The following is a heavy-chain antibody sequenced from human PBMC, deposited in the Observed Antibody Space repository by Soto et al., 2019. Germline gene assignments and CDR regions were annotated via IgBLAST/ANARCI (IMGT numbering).Heavy chain of an antibody. Sequence: HPGGSVRLSCAASGFTFSSYAMHWVRQAPGKGLEWVAVISYDGRNKYYADSVKGRFTISRDNSKNTLYLQMNSLRAEDTAVYYCAREIERLLGYWGQGTLVTVSS. CDR2: ISYDGRNK. V-gene: IGHV3-30-3*01. CDR1: GFTFSSYA. J-gene: IGHJ4*02. CDR3: AREIERLLGY. D-gene: IGHD3-3*01.